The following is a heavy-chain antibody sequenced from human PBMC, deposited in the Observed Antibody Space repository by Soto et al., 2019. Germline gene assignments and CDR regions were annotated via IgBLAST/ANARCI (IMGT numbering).Heavy chain of an antibody. V-gene: IGHV1-18*01. CDR3: AREGPAPYYYYGMDV. J-gene: IGHJ6*02. Sequence: QVQLVQSRGEVKKPGASVKVSCKTSGYSFTTYGISWVRQAPGQGLEWMGWISGYNGNTNYAQKLQGRVTMTTDTSXXTAYMERRSLRSDDTAVYYCAREGPAPYYYYGMDVWGQGSTVTVSS. CDR2: ISGYNGNT. CDR1: GYSFTTYG.